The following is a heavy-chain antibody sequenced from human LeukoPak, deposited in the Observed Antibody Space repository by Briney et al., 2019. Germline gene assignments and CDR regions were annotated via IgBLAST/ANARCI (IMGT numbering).Heavy chain of an antibody. Sequence: GGSLRLSCAASGFTFSSHAMSGVRQGPGKGLEWVAAITGSGCSTYSADAVKGRFTISRDNSNKTLYLQMHGMRAEDTAVDYCAKGSDFWSGSDDYWGQGTLVTVSS. CDR3: AKGSDFWSGSDDY. CDR1: GFTFSSHA. V-gene: IGHV3-23*01. J-gene: IGHJ4*02. CDR2: ITGSGCST. D-gene: IGHD3-3*01.